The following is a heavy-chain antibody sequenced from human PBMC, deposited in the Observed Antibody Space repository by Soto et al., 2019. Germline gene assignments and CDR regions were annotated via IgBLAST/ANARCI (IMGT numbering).Heavy chain of an antibody. CDR3: AREYCSGGRCYCPGH. D-gene: IGHD2-15*01. J-gene: IGHJ4*02. CDR1: GYTFTDYG. CDR2: ISAYNDNA. Sequence: QVQLVQSGAEVKKPGASVKVSCKASGYTFTDYGITWVRQAPGQGLEWMGWISAYNDNANYAQKLQARATMTADTSTSNAHMELRSLRSDDTAVDYCAREYCSGGRCYCPGHWGQGTLVTVSS. V-gene: IGHV1-18*01.